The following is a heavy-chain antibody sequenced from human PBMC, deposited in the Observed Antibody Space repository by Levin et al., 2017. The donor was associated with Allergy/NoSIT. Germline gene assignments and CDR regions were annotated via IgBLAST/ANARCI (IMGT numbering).Heavy chain of an antibody. D-gene: IGHD3-3*01. Sequence: GGSLRLSCAASGFTVSNNYMSWVRQAPGKGLEWVAAIYSGGNTYYADSVKGRFSISRDNSKNTLYLQMNSRRVEDTAVYYRASDLEAGSPLDYYWYGMDVWGQGTTVTVSS. CDR2: IYSGGNT. CDR3: ASDLEAGSPLDYYWYGMDV. J-gene: IGHJ6*02. V-gene: IGHV3-53*01. CDR1: GFTVSNNY.